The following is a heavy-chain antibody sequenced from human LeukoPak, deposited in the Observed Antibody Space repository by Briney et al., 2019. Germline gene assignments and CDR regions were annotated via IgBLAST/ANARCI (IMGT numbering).Heavy chain of an antibody. J-gene: IGHJ3*01. Sequence: GGSLRLSCAGSGFTFSSYAMHWVRQAPGKGLEWVAIISYDGSNIYYADSVKGRFTISRDNSKNTLYLHMISLRAEDTAVYYGARGDSYYYDSSGLPHAFDVWGQGTMVTVSS. V-gene: IGHV3-30*04. CDR1: GFTFSSYA. CDR2: ISYDGSNI. D-gene: IGHD3-22*01. CDR3: ARGDSYYYDSSGLPHAFDV.